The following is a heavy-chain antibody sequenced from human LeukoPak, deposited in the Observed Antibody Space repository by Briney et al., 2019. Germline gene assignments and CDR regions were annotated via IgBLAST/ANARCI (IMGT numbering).Heavy chain of an antibody. CDR2: ISGSGDST. Sequence: GGSLRLSCAASGFTFSNYAMRWVRQAPGKGLEWVSGISGSGDSTYYADSVKGRFTISRDNSKNTLYLQMNSLRAEDTAVYYCAKGLRYYGSGNIDPWGQGTLVTVSS. V-gene: IGHV3-23*01. CDR1: GFTFSNYA. D-gene: IGHD3-10*01. J-gene: IGHJ5*02. CDR3: AKGLRYYGSGNIDP.